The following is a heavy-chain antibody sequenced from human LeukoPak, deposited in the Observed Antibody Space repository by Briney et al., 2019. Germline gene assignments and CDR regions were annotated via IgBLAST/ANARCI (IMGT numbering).Heavy chain of an antibody. CDR3: SKEGVRCCHDDY. CDR1: GFTFSSYA. V-gene: IGHV3-30*02. J-gene: IGHJ4*02. Sequence: PGGSLRLSCAASGFTFSSYAMSWVRQAPGKGLEWVAFIHYDGSIKYYADSVKGRFTISRDNSKNTLYLQMDSLRGEDTAVYYCSKEGVRCCHDDYWGRGTLVTVSS. CDR2: IHYDGSIK. D-gene: IGHD2-2*01.